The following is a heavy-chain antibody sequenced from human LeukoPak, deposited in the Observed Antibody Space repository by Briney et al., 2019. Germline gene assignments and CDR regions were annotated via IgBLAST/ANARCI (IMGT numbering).Heavy chain of an antibody. V-gene: IGHV3-48*02. D-gene: IGHD2-8*01. CDR2: IDFSGTGI. CDR3: AGYSTNSFDFPS. J-gene: IGHJ5*02. CDR1: GFTFSRYN. Sequence: GGSLRLSCAASGFTFSRYNMNWVRQAPGKGLEWVSHIDFSGTGIYYAESVKGRFTISRDNSKNSLYLQMNSLRDEDTAVYYCAGYSTNSFDFPSWGQGTLVTVSS.